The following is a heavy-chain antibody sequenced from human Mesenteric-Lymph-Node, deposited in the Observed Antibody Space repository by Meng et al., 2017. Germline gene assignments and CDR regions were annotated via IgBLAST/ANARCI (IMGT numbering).Heavy chain of an antibody. J-gene: IGHJ4*02. CDR2: IYYSGST. V-gene: IGHV4-39*01. CDR1: GGSISSSSYY. CDR3: ARIAVAGTFDY. Sequence: QLQLQESGPGLVKPSETLSLTCTVSGGSISSSSYYWGWIRQPPGKGLEWIGSIYYSGSTYYNPSLKSRVTISVDTSKNQFSLKLSSVTAADTAVYYCARIAVAGTFDYWGQGTLVIVSS. D-gene: IGHD6-19*01.